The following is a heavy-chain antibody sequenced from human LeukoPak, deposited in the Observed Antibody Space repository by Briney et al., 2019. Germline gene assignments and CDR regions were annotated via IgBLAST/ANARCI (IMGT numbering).Heavy chain of an antibody. CDR3: ARESYGSRSYDYYYYYMDV. J-gene: IGHJ6*03. CDR2: IYYSGST. D-gene: IGHD3-10*01. CDR1: GGSISSYY. V-gene: IGHV4-59*01. Sequence: KPSETLSLTCTVSGGSISSYYWSWIRQPPGKGLEWIGNIYYSGSTNYNPSLKSRVTISVDTSKNQFSLKLSSVTAADTAVYYCARESYGSRSYDYYYYYMDVWGKGTTVTVSS.